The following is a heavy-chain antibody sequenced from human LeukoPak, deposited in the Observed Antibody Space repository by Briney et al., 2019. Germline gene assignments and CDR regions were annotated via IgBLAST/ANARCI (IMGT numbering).Heavy chain of an antibody. V-gene: IGHV4-34*01. D-gene: IGHD1-1*01. CDR3: ARLGRINPVNAFDI. CDR2: INHSGSA. J-gene: IGHJ3*02. Sequence: ASETLSLTCAVSGGSFSGYYWTWIRQPPGKGLEWIGEINHSGSANYNPSLKSRVTISVDTSKNQFSLKLSSVTAADTAVYYCARLGRINPVNAFDIWGQGTMVTVSS. CDR1: GGSFSGYY.